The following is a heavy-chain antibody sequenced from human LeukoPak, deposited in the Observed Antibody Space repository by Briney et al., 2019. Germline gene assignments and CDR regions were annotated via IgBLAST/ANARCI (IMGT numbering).Heavy chain of an antibody. CDR3: ARHGIQLWYQFDY. Sequence: SETLSLTCAVSGYSISSGYYWGWIRQPPGKGLEWIGSIYHSGSTYYNPSLKSRVTVSVDTSKNQFSLKLSSVTAADTAVYYCARHGIQLWYQFDYWGQGTLVTVSS. D-gene: IGHD5-18*01. J-gene: IGHJ4*02. V-gene: IGHV4-38-2*01. CDR2: IYHSGST. CDR1: GYSISSGYY.